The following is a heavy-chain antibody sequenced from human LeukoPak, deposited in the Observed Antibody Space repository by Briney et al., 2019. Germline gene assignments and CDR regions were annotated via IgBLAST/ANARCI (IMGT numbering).Heavy chain of an antibody. CDR2: MGSSGSHI. CDR3: AKTGGYCTTNCRGMGNRFES. CDR1: GFNFAIYS. J-gene: IGHJ5*01. D-gene: IGHD2-8*01. V-gene: IGHV3-21*06. Sequence: GGSLRLSCAASGFNFAIYSMSWVRQAPGKGLEWVASMGSSGSHIYYADSVEGRFTISRDNAQNSLYLQLNSLGAEDTAVYFCAKTGGYCTTNCRGMGNRFESWGQGALVAVSS.